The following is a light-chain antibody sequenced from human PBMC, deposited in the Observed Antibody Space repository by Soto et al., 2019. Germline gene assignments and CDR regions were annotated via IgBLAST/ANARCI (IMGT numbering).Light chain of an antibody. CDR2: SAS. Sequence: DIQMTQSPSSLSASVGDRGTITCRASQSISIYLNWYQQKPGRAPKLLIHSASALPSGVPSRFSGSGSGTEFTLTMSGLQPEDFATYYCQQGHSTPYTFGQGTKVDIK. J-gene: IGKJ2*01. CDR3: QQGHSTPYT. CDR1: QSISIY. V-gene: IGKV1-39*01.